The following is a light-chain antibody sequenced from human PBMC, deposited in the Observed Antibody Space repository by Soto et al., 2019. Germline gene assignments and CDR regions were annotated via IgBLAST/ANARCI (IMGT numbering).Light chain of an antibody. CDR3: QQYNNWPPWT. J-gene: IGKJ1*01. Sequence: ILMTQSPATLSVSPGERATLSCRASQSVSNNLAWYQQKPGQAPRLLISDASTRATGIPARFSGSGSGTEFPLTISGLQSEDFAVYYCQQYNNWPPWTYGQGTKVEIK. V-gene: IGKV3-15*01. CDR1: QSVSNN. CDR2: DAS.